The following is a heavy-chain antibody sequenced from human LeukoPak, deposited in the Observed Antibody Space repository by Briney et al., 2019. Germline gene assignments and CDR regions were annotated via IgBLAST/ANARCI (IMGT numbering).Heavy chain of an antibody. CDR1: GASISLYH. J-gene: IGHJ3*02. D-gene: IGHD1-26*01. CDR2: IDDSGNT. CDR3: ARVVGVVHSAFDI. Sequence: SETLSLSCSVSGASISLYHWNWIRQPPGKRLEWIGYIDDSGNTNYNPSLKSRATISLDTSKNQFSLILNSVIAADTAVYYCARVVGVVHSAFDIWGQGTMVTVSS. V-gene: IGHV4-59*12.